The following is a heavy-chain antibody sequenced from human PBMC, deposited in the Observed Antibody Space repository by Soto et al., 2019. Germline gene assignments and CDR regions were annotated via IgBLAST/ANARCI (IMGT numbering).Heavy chain of an antibody. D-gene: IGHD1-26*01. CDR2: LDYSGST. CDR1: GGSISSYY. CDR3: GRSGIVGSSCYKDD. Sequence: SGSLSLTCTASGGSISSYYWSWIRQPPGKGLEWVADLDYSGSTSYYPAPVNRVTIIVDTSKNQFSLLLMSVSAADTAVYYCGRSGIVGSSCYKDDWGQGTTVTVSS. J-gene: IGHJ6*02. V-gene: IGHV4-59*01.